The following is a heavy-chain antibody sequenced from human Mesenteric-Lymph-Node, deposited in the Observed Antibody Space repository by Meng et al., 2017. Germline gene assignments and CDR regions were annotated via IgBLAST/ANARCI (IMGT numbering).Heavy chain of an antibody. V-gene: IGHV4-39*07. J-gene: IGHJ4*02. D-gene: IGHD3-3*02. CDR3: VISSHN. CDR2: IYYRGST. CDR1: GGSITSTSSY. Sequence: QLQESGPGLVKPSDTLSLTCTISGGSITSTSSYWGWVRQPPGKGLEWIGSIYYRGSTNYNPSLKSRISMSVDMSKNQFSLKVNPVTAADTAIYYCVISSHNWGQGTLVTVSS.